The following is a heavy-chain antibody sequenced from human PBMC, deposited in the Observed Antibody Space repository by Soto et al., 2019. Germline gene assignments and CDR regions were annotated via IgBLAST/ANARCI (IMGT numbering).Heavy chain of an antibody. V-gene: IGHV3-7*01. Sequence: GGSLRLSCAASGFTFSSYWMSWVRQAPGKGLEWVANIKQDGSEKYYVDSVKGRLTISRDNAKNSLYLQMNSLRAEDTAVYYCARDSYSSGWYFDYWGQGTLVTVSS. CDR3: ARDSYSSGWYFDY. CDR1: GFTFSSYW. CDR2: IKQDGSEK. J-gene: IGHJ4*02. D-gene: IGHD6-19*01.